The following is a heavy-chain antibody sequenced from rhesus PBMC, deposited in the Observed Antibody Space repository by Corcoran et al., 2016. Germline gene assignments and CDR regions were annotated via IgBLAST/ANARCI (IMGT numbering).Heavy chain of an antibody. CDR2: IMYTGGST. Sequence: EVQLVESGGGLAKPGGSLRLSCAASGFSFSDYYMYWVRQAPGKGLEWVAGIMYTGGSTYDADSLKGRFTISRENAKNTLYLKMDSLRAEDTAVYYCARGVWTAGTPNYFDYWGQGVLVTVSS. CDR3: ARGVWTAGTPNYFDY. V-gene: IGHV3S18*01. CDR1: GFSFSDYY. J-gene: IGHJ4*01. D-gene: IGHD5-24*01.